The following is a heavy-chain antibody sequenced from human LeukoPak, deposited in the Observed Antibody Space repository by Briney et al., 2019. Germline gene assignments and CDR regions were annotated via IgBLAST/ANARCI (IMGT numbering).Heavy chain of an antibody. CDR2: ISSSGSTI. CDR3: ARGVPGLWFGELSNLFDY. Sequence: GGSLRLSCAASGFNFSSYEMNWVRQAPGKGLEWVSYISSSGSTIYYADSVKGRFTISRDNAKNSLYLQMNSLRAEDTAVYYCARGVPGLWFGELSNLFDYWGQGTLVTVSS. D-gene: IGHD3-10*01. CDR1: GFNFSSYE. V-gene: IGHV3-48*03. J-gene: IGHJ4*02.